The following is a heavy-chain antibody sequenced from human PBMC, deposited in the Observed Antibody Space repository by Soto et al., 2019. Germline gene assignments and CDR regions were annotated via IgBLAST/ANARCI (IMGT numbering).Heavy chain of an antibody. V-gene: IGHV3-30*18. CDR1: GFTFNSYG. D-gene: IGHD2-15*01. CDR2: ISYDGRIK. Sequence: PGGSLRLSCAASGFTFNSYGVHWVRQAPGKGLEWVAVISYDGRIKYYLDSVKGRFTISRDNSKSTLYLQMNSLKAEDTAVYYCAKSGFCSGGNCYWFFDLWGRGTLVTVSS. CDR3: AKSGFCSGGNCYWFFDL. J-gene: IGHJ2*01.